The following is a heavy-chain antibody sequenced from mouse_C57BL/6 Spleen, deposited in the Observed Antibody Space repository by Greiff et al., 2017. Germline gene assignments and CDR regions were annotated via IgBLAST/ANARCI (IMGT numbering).Heavy chain of an antibody. V-gene: IGHV1-82*01. J-gene: IGHJ1*03. CDR3: ARSIITTVVGYFDV. D-gene: IGHD1-1*01. Sequence: VQLQQSGPELVKPGASVKISCKASGYAFSSSWMNWVKQRPGKGLEWIGRIYPGDGDTNYNGKFKGKATLTADKSSSTAYMQLSSLTSEDSAVYFCARSIITTVVGYFDVWGTGTTVTVSS. CDR1: GYAFSSSW. CDR2: IYPGDGDT.